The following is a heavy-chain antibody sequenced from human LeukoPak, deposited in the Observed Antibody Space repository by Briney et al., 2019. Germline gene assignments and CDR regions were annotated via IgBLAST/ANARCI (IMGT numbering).Heavy chain of an antibody. Sequence: PSETLSLTCAVSGGSISSGGYSWSWIRQPPGKGLEWIGYIYHSGSTYYNPSLKSRVTISVDRSKNQFPLKLSSVTAADTAVYYCARETPYSYGPSFDYWGQGTLVTVSS. J-gene: IGHJ4*02. V-gene: IGHV4-30-2*01. CDR1: GGSISSGGYS. CDR3: ARETPYSYGPSFDY. CDR2: IYHSGST. D-gene: IGHD5-18*01.